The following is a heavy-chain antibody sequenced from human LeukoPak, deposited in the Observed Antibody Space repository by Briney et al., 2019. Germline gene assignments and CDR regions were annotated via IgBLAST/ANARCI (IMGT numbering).Heavy chain of an antibody. D-gene: IGHD3-22*01. J-gene: IGHJ4*02. CDR3: ARDKAYYYDSSDYSLDY. CDR1: GFTFSSYW. Sequence: GGSLRLSCAASGFTFSSYWMSWVRQAPRKGLEWVANIKQDGSEKYYVDSVKGRFTISRDNAKNSLYLQMNSLRAEDTAVYYCARDKAYYYDSSDYSLDYWGQGTLVTVSS. V-gene: IGHV3-7*01. CDR2: IKQDGSEK.